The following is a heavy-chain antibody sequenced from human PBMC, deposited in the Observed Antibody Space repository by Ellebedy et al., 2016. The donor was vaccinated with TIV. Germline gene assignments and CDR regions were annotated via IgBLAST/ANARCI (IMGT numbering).Heavy chain of an antibody. J-gene: IGHJ6*02. V-gene: IGHV1-2*02. CDR2: INPNSGGT. CDR3: ARDISSSSEDYGMDV. CDR1: GYTFTGYY. Sequence: ASVKVSXXASGYTFTGYYMHWVRQAPGQGLEWMGWINPNSGGTNYAQKFQGRVTMTRDTSISTAYMELSRPRSDDTAVYYCARDISSSSEDYGMDVWGQGTTVTVSS. D-gene: IGHD6-6*01.